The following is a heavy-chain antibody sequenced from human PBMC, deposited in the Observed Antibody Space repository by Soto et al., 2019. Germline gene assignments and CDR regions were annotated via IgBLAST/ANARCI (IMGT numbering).Heavy chain of an antibody. J-gene: IGHJ4*02. CDR1: GFTFSSYG. CDR2: IWYDGSNK. D-gene: IGHD3-22*01. V-gene: IGHV3-33*01. CDR3: ARAEYYYASSGYYFVY. Sequence: QVQLVESGGGVVQPGRSLRLSCAASGFTFSSYGMHWVRQAPGKGLEWVAVIWYDGSNKYYADSVKGRFTISRDNSKNTLYLQMNSLRAEDTAVYYCARAEYYYASSGYYFVYWGQGTLVTVSS.